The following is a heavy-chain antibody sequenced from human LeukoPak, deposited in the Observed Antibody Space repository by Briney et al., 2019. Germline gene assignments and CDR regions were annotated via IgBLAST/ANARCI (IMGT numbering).Heavy chain of an antibody. CDR3: ARDLIGRYTFDY. V-gene: IGHV3-66*02. Sequence: PGGSLRLSCAASGFAVSRNDMNWVCQAPGKGLEWVSVIYSGGGTYYADSVKGRFTISRDNSKNTVDLQLNSLRAEDTAVYYCARDLIGRYTFDYCGQGTLVTVSS. CDR2: IYSGGGT. D-gene: IGHD3-10*01. J-gene: IGHJ4*02. CDR1: GFAVSRND.